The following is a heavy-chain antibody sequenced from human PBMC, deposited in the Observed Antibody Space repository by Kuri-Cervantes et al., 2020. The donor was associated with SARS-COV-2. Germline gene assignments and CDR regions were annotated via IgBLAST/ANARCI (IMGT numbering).Heavy chain of an antibody. CDR3: ARSGVAGYFDL. CDR1: GGSISSYY. D-gene: IGHD6-19*01. CDR2: IYYSGST. J-gene: IGHJ2*01. V-gene: IGHV4-59*12. Sequence: GSLRLSCTVSGGSISSYYWSWIRQPPGKGLEWIGYIYYSGSTNYNPSLKSRVTMSVDTSKNQFSLKLSSVTAADTAVYYCARSGVAGYFDLWGRGTLVTVSS.